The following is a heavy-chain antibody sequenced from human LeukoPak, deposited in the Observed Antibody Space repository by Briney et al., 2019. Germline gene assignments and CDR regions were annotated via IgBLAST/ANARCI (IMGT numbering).Heavy chain of an antibody. J-gene: IGHJ4*02. CDR2: ISSSGSTI. V-gene: IGHV3-11*01. CDR3: AKDGNIEGGWATTFDY. Sequence: GGSLRLSCAASGFTFSDYYMSWIRQAPGKGLEWVSYISSSGSTIYYADSVKGRFTISRDNAKNSLYLQMNSLRVEDTAVYYCAKDGNIEGGWATTFDYWGQGTLVTVSS. CDR1: GFTFSDYY. D-gene: IGHD4-11*01.